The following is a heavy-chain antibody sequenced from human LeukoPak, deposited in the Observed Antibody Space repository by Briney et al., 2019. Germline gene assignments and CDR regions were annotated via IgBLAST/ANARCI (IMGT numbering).Heavy chain of an antibody. Sequence: TGGSLRLSCAASGFTLSTYWMSWVRQAPGKGLEWVANIHPDGNEKYHLDSVKGRFTLSRDNAKNSLYLQMSLRVEDTAVYYCARGDEFSGDYWGQGTLVTVSS. CDR3: ARGDEFSGDY. V-gene: IGHV3-7*04. CDR1: GFTLSTYW. D-gene: IGHD3-10*01. J-gene: IGHJ4*02. CDR2: IHPDGNEK.